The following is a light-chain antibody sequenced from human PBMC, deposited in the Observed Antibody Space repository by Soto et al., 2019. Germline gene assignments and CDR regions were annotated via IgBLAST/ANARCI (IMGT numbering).Light chain of an antibody. J-gene: IGKJ4*01. CDR1: QSISSN. CDR2: GAS. V-gene: IGKV3-15*01. CDR3: QHRDNWPLT. Sequence: EIVMTQSPATLSVSPGERATLSCRASQSISSNLAWYQQKPGQAPSLLLYGASTRATGIPARFSGSGSGTDFTLTISSLEPEDFAVYYCQHRDNWPLTFGGGTKLEI.